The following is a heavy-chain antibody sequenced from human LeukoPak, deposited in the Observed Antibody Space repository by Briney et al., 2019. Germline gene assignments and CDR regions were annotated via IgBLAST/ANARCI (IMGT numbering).Heavy chain of an antibody. V-gene: IGHV1-69*04. CDR1: GGTFSSYA. Sequence: ASVKVSCKASGGTFSSYAISWVRQAPGQGLEWMGRIIPILGIANYAQKFQGRVTITADKSTSTAYMELSSLRSEDTAVYYCARASYYGPFDYWGQGTLVTVSS. CDR2: IIPILGIA. CDR3: ARASYYGPFDY. J-gene: IGHJ4*02. D-gene: IGHD1-26*01.